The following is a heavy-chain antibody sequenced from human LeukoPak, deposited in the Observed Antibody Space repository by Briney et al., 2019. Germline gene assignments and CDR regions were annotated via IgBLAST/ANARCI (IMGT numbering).Heavy chain of an antibody. CDR3: ARGDGSGSQGFDY. CDR2: IYYSGST. CDR1: GGSISSGGYY. V-gene: IGHV4-31*03. J-gene: IGHJ4*02. Sequence: SQTLSLTYTVSGGSISSGGYYWSWIRQHPGKGLEWIGYIYYSGSTYYNPSLKSRVTISVDTSKNQFSLKLSSVTAADTAVYYCARGDGSGSQGFDYWGQGTLVTVSS. D-gene: IGHD3-10*01.